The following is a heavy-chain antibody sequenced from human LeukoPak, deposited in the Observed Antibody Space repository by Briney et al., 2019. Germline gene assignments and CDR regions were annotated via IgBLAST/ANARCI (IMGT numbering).Heavy chain of an antibody. CDR1: GFTFSSYS. CDR3: AKGGGSMVQGVNPLDY. Sequence: GGSLRLSCAASGFTFSSYSMNWVRQAPGKGLEWVSSISSSSSYIYYADSVKGRFTISRDNAKNSLYVQMNSLRAEDTAVYYCAKGGGSMVQGVNPLDYWGQGTLVTVSS. D-gene: IGHD3-10*01. J-gene: IGHJ4*02. CDR2: ISSSSSYI. V-gene: IGHV3-21*01.